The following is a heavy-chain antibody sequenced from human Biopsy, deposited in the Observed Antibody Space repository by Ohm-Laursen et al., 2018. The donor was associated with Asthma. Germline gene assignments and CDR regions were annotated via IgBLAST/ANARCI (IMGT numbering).Heavy chain of an antibody. J-gene: IGHJ6*02. CDR1: GFTFSSYG. CDR2: KSYDRSNK. CDR3: AKWDTYYDFWSGYYTRYNYYYYGMDV. V-gene: IGHV3-30*18. D-gene: IGHD3-3*01. Sequence: SLRLSCTASGFTFSSYGMHWVRQAPGKGLEWVAVKSYDRSNKYYADSVKGRFTISRDNSKNTLYLQMNSLRAEDTAVYYCAKWDTYYDFWSGYYTRYNYYYYGMDVWGQGTTVTASS.